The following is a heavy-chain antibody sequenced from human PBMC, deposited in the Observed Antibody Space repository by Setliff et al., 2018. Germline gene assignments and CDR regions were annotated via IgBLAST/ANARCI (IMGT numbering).Heavy chain of an antibody. D-gene: IGHD5-12*01. Sequence: GESLKISCQASGYSFSNYWIAWVRQMPGKGLEWMGIIFPGDSETKYGPSFQGQVTISADKSTTTAHLQWSSLKASDTATYYCATNGYSGYDHAFDIWGQGTLVTVSS. V-gene: IGHV5-51*01. CDR1: GYSFSNYW. CDR3: ATNGYSGYDHAFDI. J-gene: IGHJ3*02. CDR2: IFPGDSET.